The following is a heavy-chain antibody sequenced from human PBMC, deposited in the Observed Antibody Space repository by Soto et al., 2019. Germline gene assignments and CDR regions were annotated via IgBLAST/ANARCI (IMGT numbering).Heavy chain of an antibody. CDR2: ISGYNGNT. V-gene: IGHV1-18*01. CDR1: GYTFTSYG. CDR3: ARDFGDSSGHFDY. J-gene: IGHJ4*02. D-gene: IGHD3-22*01. Sequence: ASVKVSCKASGYTFTSYGISWVRQAPGQGLEWMGWISGYNGNTNYALKLQGRVTMTTDSSTYTAYMELSTLRSDDTAVYYCARDFGDSSGHFDYWGQGTPVTVSS.